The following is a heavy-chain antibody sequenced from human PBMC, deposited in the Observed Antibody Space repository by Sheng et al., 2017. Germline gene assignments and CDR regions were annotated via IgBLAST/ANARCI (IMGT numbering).Heavy chain of an antibody. J-gene: IGHJ4*02. CDR2: ITSRGDTI. CDR3: AREYPWRYAIDY. Sequence: EVQLVESGGGLVQPGGSLRLSCAASGFSFNNYDMNWVRQAPGKGLEWVSYITSRGDTIYYADSVTGRFTVSRDNSKNSLYLQMNSLRAEDTALYYCAREYPWRYAIDYWGQGTLVTVSS. D-gene: IGHD2-8*01. V-gene: IGHV3-48*03. CDR1: GFSFNNYD.